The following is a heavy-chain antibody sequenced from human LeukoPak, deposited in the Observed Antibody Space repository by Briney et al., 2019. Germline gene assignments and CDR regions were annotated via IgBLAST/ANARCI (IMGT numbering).Heavy chain of an antibody. CDR2: ISSSGGTI. J-gene: IGHJ4*02. Sequence: GGSLRLSCAASGFTFSSYEMNWVRQAPGKGLEWVSYISSSGGTIYYADSVKGRFTISRDNAKNSLYLQMNSLRAEDTAVYYCASAGSSYYYDSSRGDYWGQGTLVTVSS. D-gene: IGHD3-22*01. CDR3: ASAGSSYYYDSSRGDY. V-gene: IGHV3-48*03. CDR1: GFTFSSYE.